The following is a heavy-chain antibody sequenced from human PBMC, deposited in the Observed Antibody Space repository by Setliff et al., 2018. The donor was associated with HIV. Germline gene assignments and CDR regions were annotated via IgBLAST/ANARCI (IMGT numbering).Heavy chain of an antibody. D-gene: IGHD6-13*01. Sequence: SETLSLTCTVSGGSISGYHWNWLRQTPGKGLEWIGYIYTSRGTNYNHSLRTRVIISVDTSNQFSLKLSSVTAADAAVYYCARSPSYRSSWEYYFDYWGQGILVTVLL. CDR1: GGSISGYH. CDR2: IYTSRGT. CDR3: ARSPSYRSSWEYYFDY. V-gene: IGHV4-4*09. J-gene: IGHJ4*02.